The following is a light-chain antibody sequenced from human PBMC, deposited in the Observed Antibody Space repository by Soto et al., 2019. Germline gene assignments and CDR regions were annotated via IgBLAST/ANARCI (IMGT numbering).Light chain of an antibody. V-gene: IGKV3-20*01. CDR2: GAS. Sequence: EIVLTQSPGTLSLSPGERATLSCRASQSVSSSDLAWYQQKPGQAPRLLIYGASSRATGIPDRFSGSGSGTDFTLTISGLEPEESAAYYCQRHGATFGQGTKVEIK. CDR1: QSVSSSD. J-gene: IGKJ1*01. CDR3: QRHGAT.